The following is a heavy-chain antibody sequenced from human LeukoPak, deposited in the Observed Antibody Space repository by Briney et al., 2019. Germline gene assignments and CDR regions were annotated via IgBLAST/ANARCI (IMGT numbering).Heavy chain of an antibody. V-gene: IGHV3-23*01. CDR2: ISNSGEST. CDR3: AKERRLMRDGSFDF. J-gene: IGHJ4*02. D-gene: IGHD3-16*01. CDR1: GFTFSSYA. Sequence: GGSLRLSCAASGFTFSSYAMNWVRQAPGKGLEWVSTISNSGESTYYADSVKGRFTISRDNSKHTLYLQMNSLRAEDTAVYYCAKERRLMRDGSFDFWGQGTLVTVSS.